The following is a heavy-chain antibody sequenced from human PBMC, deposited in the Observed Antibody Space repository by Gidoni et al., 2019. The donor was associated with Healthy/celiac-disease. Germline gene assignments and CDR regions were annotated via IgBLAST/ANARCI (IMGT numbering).Heavy chain of an antibody. V-gene: IGHV4-59*08. J-gene: IGHJ4*02. D-gene: IGHD2-2*01. CDR2: IYYSGST. CDR3: ARTYQLLHYFDY. Sequence: QVQLQESGPGLVKPSETLSLTCTVSGCSISSYYWSWIRQPPGKGLEWIGYIYYSGSTNYNPSLKSRVTISVDTSKNQFSLKLSSVTAADTAVYYCARTYQLLHYFDYWGQGTLVTVSS. CDR1: GCSISSYY.